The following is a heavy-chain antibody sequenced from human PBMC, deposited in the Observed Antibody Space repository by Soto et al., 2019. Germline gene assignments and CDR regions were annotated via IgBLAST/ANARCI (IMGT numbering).Heavy chain of an antibody. Sequence: SLRLSCVVSGLTFSNFAMIWVRQAPGKGLEWISLINGSGAATFYAGSVKGRFTISRDNSKNTLYLQMSSLGAEDTAMYYCVRDFRRWSGYRITYWGRGTLVTVYS. CDR1: GLTFSNFA. D-gene: IGHD3-3*01. CDR2: INGSGAAT. J-gene: IGHJ4*02. V-gene: IGHV3-23*01. CDR3: VRDFRRWSGYRITY.